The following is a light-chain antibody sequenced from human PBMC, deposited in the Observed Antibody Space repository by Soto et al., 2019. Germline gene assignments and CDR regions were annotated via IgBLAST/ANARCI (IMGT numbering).Light chain of an antibody. CDR3: HQSGRSGYS. CDR1: QSVSSSY. Sequence: EIVLTQSPGTLSLSPGERATLSCRASQSVSSSYLAWYQQKPGQAARLLIYGASSRATGIPDRFSGSGSGTDFTLTINSLEPEDFAVYYCHQSGRSGYSFGQGPKLEIK. V-gene: IGKV3-20*01. J-gene: IGKJ2*01. CDR2: GAS.